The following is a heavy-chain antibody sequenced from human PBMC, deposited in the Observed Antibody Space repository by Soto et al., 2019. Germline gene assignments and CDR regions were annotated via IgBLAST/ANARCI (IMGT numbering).Heavy chain of an antibody. CDR2: IIPIFGTA. CDR3: ARAVNYDFLGPIYYYYYGMDV. Sequence: GASVKVSCKASGGTFSSYAISWVRQAPGQGLEWMGGIIPIFGTANYAQKFQGRVTITADESTSTAYMELSSLRSEDTAVYYCARAVNYDFLGPIYYYYYGMDVWGQGTTVTVSS. D-gene: IGHD3-3*01. J-gene: IGHJ6*02. CDR1: GGTFSSYA. V-gene: IGHV1-69*13.